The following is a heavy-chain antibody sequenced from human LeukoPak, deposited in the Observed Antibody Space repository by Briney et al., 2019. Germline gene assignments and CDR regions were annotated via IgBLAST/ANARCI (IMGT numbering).Heavy chain of an antibody. V-gene: IGHV4-30-2*01. CDR3: ARDHYYDSSGYPSLRY. J-gene: IGHJ4*02. CDR2: IYHSGST. D-gene: IGHD3-22*01. CDR1: GGSISSGGYS. Sequence: SEILSLTCAVSGGSISSGGYSWSWIRQPPGKGLEWIGYIYHSGSTYYNPSPKSRVTISVDRSKNQFSLKLSSVTAADTAVYYCARDHYYDSSGYPSLRYWGQGTLVTVSS.